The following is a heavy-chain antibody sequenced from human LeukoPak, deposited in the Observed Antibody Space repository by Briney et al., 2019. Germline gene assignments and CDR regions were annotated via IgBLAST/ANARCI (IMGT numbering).Heavy chain of an antibody. CDR2: IYYSGST. J-gene: IGHJ5*02. D-gene: IGHD2-8*01. Sequence: SETLSLTCTVSGGSISSGDYYWSWIRQPPGKGLEWIGYIYYSGSTYYNPSLKSRVTISVDTSKNQFSLKLSSVTAADTAVYYCARERQGGYCTNGVCYHNWFDPWGQGTLVTVSS. V-gene: IGHV4-30-4*01. CDR1: GGSISSGDYY. CDR3: ARERQGGYCTNGVCYHNWFDP.